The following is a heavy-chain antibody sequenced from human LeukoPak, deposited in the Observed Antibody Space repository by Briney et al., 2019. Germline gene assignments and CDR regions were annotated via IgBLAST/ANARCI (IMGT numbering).Heavy chain of an antibody. V-gene: IGHV1-3*01. CDR2: INAGNGNT. Sequence: GASVKVSCKASGYTFTSYAMHWVRQASGQRLEWMGWINAGNGNTKYSQKFQGRVTITRDTSASTAYMELSSLRSEDTAVYYCARGHSSSWYNYWGQGTLVTVSS. J-gene: IGHJ4*02. D-gene: IGHD6-13*01. CDR3: ARGHSSSWYNY. CDR1: GYTFTSYA.